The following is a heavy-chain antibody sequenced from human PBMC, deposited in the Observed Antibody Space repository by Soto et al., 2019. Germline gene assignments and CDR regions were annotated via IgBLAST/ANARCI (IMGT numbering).Heavy chain of an antibody. CDR3: AKEVGYCSSTSCYTGYYYYYGMDV. J-gene: IGHJ6*02. CDR1: GFTFSSYG. V-gene: IGHV3-30*18. D-gene: IGHD2-2*02. Sequence: GGSLRLSCAASGFTFSSYGMHWVRQAPGKGLEWVAVISYDGSNKYYADSVKGRFTISRDNSKNTLYLQMNSLRAEDTAVYYCAKEVGYCSSTSCYTGYYYYYGMDVWGQGTTVTVSS. CDR2: ISYDGSNK.